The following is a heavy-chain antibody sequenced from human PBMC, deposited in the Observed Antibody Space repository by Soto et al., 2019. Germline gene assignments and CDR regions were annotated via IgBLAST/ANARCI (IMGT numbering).Heavy chain of an antibody. Sequence: QLQLQESGPGLVKPSETLSLTCTVSGGSISSSSYYWGWIRQPPGKGLEWIGSIYYSGSTYYNPSLKSRVTISVDKSKNQFSLKLSSVTAADTAVYYCARHSGVEAGPTETFDYWGQGTLVTVSS. J-gene: IGHJ4*02. CDR2: IYYSGST. CDR1: GGSISSSSYY. V-gene: IGHV4-39*01. CDR3: ARHSGVEAGPTETFDY. D-gene: IGHD7-27*01.